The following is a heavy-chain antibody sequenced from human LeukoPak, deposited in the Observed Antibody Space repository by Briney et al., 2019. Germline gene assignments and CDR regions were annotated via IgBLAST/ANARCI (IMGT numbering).Heavy chain of an antibody. V-gene: IGHV4-34*01. CDR1: GGSFSGYY. J-gene: IGHJ5*02. CDR2: INHSGST. CDR3: ARDPYYDSSGYYGKVHPRHPSSRNWFDP. D-gene: IGHD3-22*01. Sequence: SETLSLTCAVYGGSFSGYYWSWIRQPPGKGLEWIGEINHSGSTNYNPSLKSRVTISVDTSKNQFSLKLSSVTAADTAVYYCARDPYYDSSGYYGKVHPRHPSSRNWFDPWGQGTLATVSS.